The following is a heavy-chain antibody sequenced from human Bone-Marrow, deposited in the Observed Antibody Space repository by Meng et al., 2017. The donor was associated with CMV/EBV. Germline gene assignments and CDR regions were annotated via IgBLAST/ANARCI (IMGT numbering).Heavy chain of an antibody. D-gene: IGHD3-10*01. Sequence: WAVSGFTVSNYAMHWVRQAAGKGLEWGAVIWYDGSKKYYADSVKGRFTISRDNSKNTLYLQMDSLRVEDTAVYYCARGFGEVSSCFDHWGQGTLVTVSS. CDR1: GFTVSNYA. J-gene: IGHJ4*02. CDR3: ARGFGEVSSCFDH. V-gene: IGHV3-33*01. CDR2: IWYDGSKK.